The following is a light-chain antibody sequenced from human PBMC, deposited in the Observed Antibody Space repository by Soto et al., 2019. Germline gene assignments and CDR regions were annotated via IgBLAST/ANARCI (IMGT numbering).Light chain of an antibody. Sequence: DIQMTQSPSTLSASVGDRVTITCRASQSISGWLAWYQQRPGKAPKLLIYKASNLETGVPSRFSGSGSGTEFTLTISSLQPDDFATYYCQQYNSYSVTFGQGTKVDIK. CDR1: QSISGW. J-gene: IGKJ1*01. CDR3: QQYNSYSVT. CDR2: KAS. V-gene: IGKV1-5*03.